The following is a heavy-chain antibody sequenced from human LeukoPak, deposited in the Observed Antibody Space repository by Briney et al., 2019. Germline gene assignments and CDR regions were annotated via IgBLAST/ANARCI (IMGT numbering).Heavy chain of an antibody. CDR3: ARRCTSSWCFDY. CDR1: GGSIGNYY. CDR2: IHTTGGT. V-gene: IGHV4-4*07. D-gene: IGHD6-13*01. Sequence: TSETLSLTCTVSGGSIGNYYCSWMRQPAGKGLEWIGRIHTTGGTNYNPSLKSRVTMSVDTSKNQFSLKLSSVTAADTAVYYCARRCTSSWCFDYWGQGTLVSVSS. J-gene: IGHJ4*02.